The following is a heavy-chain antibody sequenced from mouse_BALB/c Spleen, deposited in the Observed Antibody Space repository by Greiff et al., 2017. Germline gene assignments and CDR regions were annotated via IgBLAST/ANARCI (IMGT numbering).Heavy chain of an antibody. D-gene: IGHD1-1*01. Sequence: EVMLVESGGGLVQPGGSLKLSCAASGFTFSSYTMSWVRQTPEKRLEWVAYISNGGGSTYYPDTVKGRFTISRDNAKNTLYLQMSSLKSEDTAMYYCARQGYGSSYWYFDDWGAGTTVTVSS. J-gene: IGHJ1*01. CDR2: ISNGGGST. CDR1: GFTFSSYT. CDR3: ARQGYGSSYWYFDD. V-gene: IGHV5-12-2*01.